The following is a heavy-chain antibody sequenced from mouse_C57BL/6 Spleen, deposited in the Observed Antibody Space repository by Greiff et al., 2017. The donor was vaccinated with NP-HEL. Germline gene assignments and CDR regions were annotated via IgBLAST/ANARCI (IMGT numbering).Heavy chain of an antibody. CDR1: GFTFSSYG. CDR2: ISSGGSYT. D-gene: IGHD2-4*01. J-gene: IGHJ1*03. V-gene: IGHV5-6*02. CDR3: ARLGYDYAHWYFDV. Sequence: EVKLVESGGDLVKPGGSLKLSCAASGFTFSSYGMSWVRQTPDKRLEWVATISSGGSYTYYPDSVKGRFTISRDNAKNTLYLQMSSLKSEDTAMYYCARLGYDYAHWYFDVWGTGTTVTVSS.